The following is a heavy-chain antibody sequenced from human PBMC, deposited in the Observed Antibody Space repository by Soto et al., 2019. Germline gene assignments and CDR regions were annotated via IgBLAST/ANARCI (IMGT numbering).Heavy chain of an antibody. D-gene: IGHD6-19*01. CDR1: GFTFSSYG. CDR3: ARDLGIAVAIYYYYGMDV. J-gene: IGHJ6*02. V-gene: IGHV3-33*01. Sequence: QVQLVESGGGVVQPGRSLRLSCAGPGFTFSSYGMHWVRQAPGKGLEWVAVIWYDGSNKYYADSVKGRFTTSRDNSKHTLHMQMNSLRAEDTAVYYCARDLGIAVAIYYYYGMDVWGQGTTVTVSS. CDR2: IWYDGSNK.